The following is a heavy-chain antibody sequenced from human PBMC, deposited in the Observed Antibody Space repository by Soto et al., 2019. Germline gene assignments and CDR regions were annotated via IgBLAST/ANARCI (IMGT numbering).Heavy chain of an antibody. D-gene: IGHD6-6*01. Sequence: QVQLVESGGGVVQPGRSLRLSCAASGFTFSTYGMHWVRQAPGEGPEWVAAISMDGSDKYYAGSVKGRFTISRDNSKNTLYLQMSSLRDDDTAVYYCAKGSEAARQELDYWGQWTLVTVSS. CDR3: AKGSEAARQELDY. CDR2: ISMDGSDK. CDR1: GFTFSTYG. J-gene: IGHJ4*02. V-gene: IGHV3-30*18.